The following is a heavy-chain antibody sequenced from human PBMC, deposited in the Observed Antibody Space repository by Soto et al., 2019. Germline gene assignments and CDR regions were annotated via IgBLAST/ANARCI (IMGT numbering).Heavy chain of an antibody. J-gene: IGHJ3*02. V-gene: IGHV3-23*01. CDR2: ISGSGGST. D-gene: IGHD5-12*01. Sequence: GGSLRLSCAASGFTFSSYAMSWVRQAPGKGLEWVSAISGSGGSTYYADSVKGRFTISRDNSQNTLYLQMNSLRAEDAAVYYCAKGRRGGIVATITDAFDIWGQGTMVTVSS. CDR1: GFTFSSYA. CDR3: AKGRRGGIVATITDAFDI.